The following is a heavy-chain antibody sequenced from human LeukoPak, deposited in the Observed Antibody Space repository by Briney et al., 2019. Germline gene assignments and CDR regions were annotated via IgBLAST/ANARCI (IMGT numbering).Heavy chain of an antibody. CDR3: ARGHCSSTSCYLEHDYGDYGRAFDI. CDR1: GGSFSGYY. CDR2: INHSGST. D-gene: IGHD2-2*01. J-gene: IGHJ3*02. Sequence: PSETLSLTCAVYGGSFSGYYWSWIRQPPGKGLEWIGEINHSGSTNYNPSLESRVTISVDTSKNQFSLKLSSVTAADTAVYYCARGHCSSTSCYLEHDYGDYGRAFDIWGQGTMVTVSS. V-gene: IGHV4-34*01.